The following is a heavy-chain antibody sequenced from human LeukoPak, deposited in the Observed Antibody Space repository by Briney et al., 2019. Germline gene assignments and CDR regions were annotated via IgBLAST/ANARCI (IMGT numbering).Heavy chain of an antibody. D-gene: IGHD2-15*01. V-gene: IGHV4-59*08. CDR2: ISYSGST. J-gene: IGHJ4*02. Sequence: SETLSLTCTVSGGSISSYYWSWIRQPPGKGLEWIGYISYSGSTDSNPSLKSRVTISVDTSKDQISLKLSSVTAADTAVYYCARTYCRGGSCHFDYWSQGTLVTVSS. CDR1: GGSISSYY. CDR3: ARTYCRGGSCHFDY.